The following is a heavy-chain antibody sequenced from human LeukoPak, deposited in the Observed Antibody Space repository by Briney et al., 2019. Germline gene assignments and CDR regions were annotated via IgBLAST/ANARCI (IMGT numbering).Heavy chain of an antibody. Sequence: PSETLSLTCAVYGGSFSGYYWSWIRQPPGKGLEWIGYISDSGSTYYNPSLKSRVTISVDTSKNKFSLKLSAVSAADTAVYYCARDKRASGINCWGQGTLVTVSS. V-gene: IGHV4-30-4*01. J-gene: IGHJ4*02. CDR2: ISDSGST. CDR1: GGSFSGYY. CDR3: ARDKRASGINC. D-gene: IGHD6-13*01.